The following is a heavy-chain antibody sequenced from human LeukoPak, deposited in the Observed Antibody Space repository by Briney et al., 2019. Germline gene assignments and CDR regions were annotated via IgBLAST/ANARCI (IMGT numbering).Heavy chain of an antibody. CDR2: IYHSGST. J-gene: IGHJ5*02. CDR3: ARENYYGSGSSNWFDP. V-gene: IGHV4-59*12. D-gene: IGHD3-10*01. Sequence: SETLSLTCTVSGGSISSYYWSWIRQPPGKGLEWIGYIYHSGSTYYNPSLKSRVTISVDRSKNQFSLKLSSVTAADTAVYYCARENYYGSGSSNWFDPWGQGTLVTVSS. CDR1: GGSISSYY.